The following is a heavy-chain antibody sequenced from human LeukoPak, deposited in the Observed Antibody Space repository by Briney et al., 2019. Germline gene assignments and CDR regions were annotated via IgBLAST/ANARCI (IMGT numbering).Heavy chain of an antibody. D-gene: IGHD2-2*01. CDR2: IYISGSA. V-gene: IGHV4-4*07. J-gene: IGHJ6*03. CDR1: GGSISSSY. CDR3: ARDVVVVPAATLYYYYYYMDV. Sequence: PSETLSLTCTVSGGSISSSYWSWIRQPAGKGLEWVGRIYISGSANYNPSLKSRVTMSVDTSKNQFSLKLSSVTAADTAVYYCARDVVVVPAATLYYYYYYMDVWGKGTTVTVSS.